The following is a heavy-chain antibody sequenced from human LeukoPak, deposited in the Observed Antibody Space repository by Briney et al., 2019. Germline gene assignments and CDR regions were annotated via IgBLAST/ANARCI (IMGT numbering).Heavy chain of an antibody. CDR2: FDPEAGET. CDR1: GYTLTELS. J-gene: IGHJ5*02. CDR3: ATTPVLRFLEWLYREAWFDP. V-gene: IGHV1-24*01. D-gene: IGHD3-3*01. Sequence: ASVKVSCKVSGYTLTELSMHWVRQAPGKGLECMGGFDPEAGETIYAQKFEGRVTMTEDTSTDTAYMELSSLRSEDTAVYYCATTPVLRFLEWLYREAWFDPWGQGTLVTVSS.